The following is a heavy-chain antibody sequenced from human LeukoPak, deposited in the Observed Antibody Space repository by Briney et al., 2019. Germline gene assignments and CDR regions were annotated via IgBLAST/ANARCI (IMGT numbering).Heavy chain of an antibody. D-gene: IGHD3-22*01. Sequence: GGSLRLSCAASGFTFNSYSMNWVRQAPGKGLEWVSSISSGRSYIYYADSVKGRFTISRDNTKNSLYLQMNSLRAEDTAVYYCVRDLSSGYYSLDHWGQGTLVTVSS. V-gene: IGHV3-21*01. CDR3: VRDLSSGYYSLDH. J-gene: IGHJ5*02. CDR1: GFTFNSYS. CDR2: ISSGRSYI.